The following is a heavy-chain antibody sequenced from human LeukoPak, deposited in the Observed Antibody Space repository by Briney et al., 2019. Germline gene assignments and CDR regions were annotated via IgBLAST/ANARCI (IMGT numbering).Heavy chain of an antibody. J-gene: IGHJ4*02. CDR2: INPNGGET. CDR3: ARTRGHHATMAYFDY. D-gene: IGHD3-10*01. V-gene: IGHV1-2*02. CDR1: GYTFTDSY. Sequence: ASVKVSCKASGYTFTDSYIHWVRQAPGQGLEWIGWINPNGGETIYAQKLQGSVTMTRDTSINTAYMELNRLRSDDTAVYFCARTRGHHATMAYFDYWGQGTLVTASS.